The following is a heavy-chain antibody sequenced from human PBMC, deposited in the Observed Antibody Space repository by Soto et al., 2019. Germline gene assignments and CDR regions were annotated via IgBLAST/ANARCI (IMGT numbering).Heavy chain of an antibody. CDR3: AHRPLTYYYDSSGYYRPYYFDY. J-gene: IGHJ4*02. V-gene: IGHV2-5*01. D-gene: IGHD3-22*01. Sequence: QITLKESGPTLVNPTQTLTLTCTFSGFSLSTSGVGVGWIRQPPGKALEWLALIYWNDDKRYSPSLKSRLTITKDTSKNQVVLTMTNMDPVDTATYYCAHRPLTYYYDSSGYYRPYYFDYWGQGTLVTVSS. CDR2: IYWNDDK. CDR1: GFSLSTSGVG.